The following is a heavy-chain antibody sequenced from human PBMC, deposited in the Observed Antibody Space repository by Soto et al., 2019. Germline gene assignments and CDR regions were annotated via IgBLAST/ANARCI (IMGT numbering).Heavy chain of an antibody. D-gene: IGHD2-21*02. CDR2: ISGSGSIT. J-gene: IGHJ3*02. CDR1: GFTFSDYY. CDR3: AKLWSGYCGGDCYSGVDAFDI. V-gene: IGHV3-11*01. Sequence: QVQLVESGGGLVKPGGSLRLSCAASGFTFSDYYMSWFRQAPGKGLEWVSYISGSGSITHDADSVKGRFTISRDNAKNSLYLQMNSLRAEDTAVYYCAKLWSGYCGGDCYSGVDAFDIWGQGTMVTVSS.